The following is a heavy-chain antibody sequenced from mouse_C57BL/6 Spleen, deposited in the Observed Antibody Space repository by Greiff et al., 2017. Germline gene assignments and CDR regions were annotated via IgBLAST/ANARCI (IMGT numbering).Heavy chain of an antibody. D-gene: IGHD2-5*01. V-gene: IGHV5-17*01. CDR3: ARTRYSNYVGSYFDY. Sequence: EVKLVESGGGLVKPGGSLTLSCAASGFTFSDYGMHWVRQAPEKGLEWVAYISSGSSTIYYADTVKGRFTISRDNAKNTLFLQMTSLRSEDTAMYYCARTRYSNYVGSYFDYWSQGTTLTVSS. CDR1: GFTFSDYG. J-gene: IGHJ2*01. CDR2: ISSGSSTI.